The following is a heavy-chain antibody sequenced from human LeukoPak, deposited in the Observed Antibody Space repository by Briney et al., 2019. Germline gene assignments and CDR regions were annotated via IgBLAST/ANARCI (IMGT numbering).Heavy chain of an antibody. CDR2: IYYSGST. CDR3: ARATWLPVGLYYYDSSGYYYYFDY. D-gene: IGHD3-22*01. Sequence: SETLSFTCTVSGGSISSDYWSWIRQPPGKGLEWIGYIYYSGSTNYNPSLKSRVTISVDTSKNQFSLKLSSVTAADTAVYYCARATWLPVGLYYYDSSGYYYYFDYWGQGTLVTVSS. CDR1: GGSISSDY. J-gene: IGHJ4*02. V-gene: IGHV4-59*01.